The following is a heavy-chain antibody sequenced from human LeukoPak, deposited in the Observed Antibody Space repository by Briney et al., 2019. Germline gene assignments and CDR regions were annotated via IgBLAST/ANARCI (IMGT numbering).Heavy chain of an antibody. CDR2: INHSGST. Sequence: SETLSLTCAVYGGSFSGYYWSWIRQPPGKGLEWIGEINHSGSTNYNPSLKSRVTISVDTSKNQFSLKLSSVTAADTAVYYCARHSRTYYDILTGPYGGYFDYWGQRTLVTVSS. CDR3: ARHSRTYYDILTGPYGGYFDY. D-gene: IGHD3-9*01. CDR1: GGSFSGYY. V-gene: IGHV4-34*01. J-gene: IGHJ4*02.